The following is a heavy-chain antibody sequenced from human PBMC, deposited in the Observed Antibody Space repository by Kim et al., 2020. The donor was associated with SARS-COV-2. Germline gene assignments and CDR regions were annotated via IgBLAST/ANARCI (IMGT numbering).Heavy chain of an antibody. V-gene: IGHV4-59*08. CDR3: ARPANPYSYGPVAY. CDR1: GGSISNYY. D-gene: IGHD5-18*01. Sequence: SETLSLTCTVSGGSISNYYWSWIRQPPGKGLEWIGYIYYTGSTNYNPSLKSRVTISVDTSKNQFSLKLRSVTAADTAVYYCARPANPYSYGPVAYWGQGTLVTVSS. J-gene: IGHJ4*02. CDR2: IYYTGST.